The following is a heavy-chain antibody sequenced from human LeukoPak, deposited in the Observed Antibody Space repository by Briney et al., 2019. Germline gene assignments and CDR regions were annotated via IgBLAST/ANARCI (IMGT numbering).Heavy chain of an antibody. CDR3: ARDPDGYSSGWYSS. V-gene: IGHV3-23*01. Sequence: GGSLRLSCAASGFTFSSYAMSWVRQAPGKGLEWVSAISGSGGSTYYADSVKGRFTISRDNSKNTLYLQMNSLRAEDTAVYYCARDPDGYSSGWYSSWGQGTLVTVSS. J-gene: IGHJ4*02. D-gene: IGHD6-19*01. CDR2: ISGSGGST. CDR1: GFTFSSYA.